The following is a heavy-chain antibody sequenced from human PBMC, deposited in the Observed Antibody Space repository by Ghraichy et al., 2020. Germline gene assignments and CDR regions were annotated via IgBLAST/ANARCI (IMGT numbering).Heavy chain of an antibody. D-gene: IGHD3-16*02. CDR1: GFTFSNAW. CDR3: TTDREITFGGVIVPPYYYMDV. V-gene: IGHV3-15*01. Sequence: GESLNISCAASGFTFSNAWMSWVRQAPGKGLEWVGRIKSKTDGGTTDYAAPVKGRFTISRDDSKNTLYLQMNSLKTEDTAVYYCTTDREITFGGVIVPPYYYMDVWGKGTTVTVSS. CDR2: IKSKTDGGTT. J-gene: IGHJ6*03.